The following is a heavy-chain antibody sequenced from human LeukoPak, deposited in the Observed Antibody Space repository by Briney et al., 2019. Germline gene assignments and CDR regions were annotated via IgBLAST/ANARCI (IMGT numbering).Heavy chain of an antibody. CDR3: ARDSYYDFWSGYYTFGE. D-gene: IGHD3-3*01. CDR2: IKQDGSEK. CDR1: GFTFSSYW. Sequence: QPGGSLRLSCAASGFTFSSYWMSWVRQAPGKGLEWVANIKQDGSEKYYVDSVKDRFTISRDNAKNSLYLQMNSLRAEDTAVYYCARDSYYDFWSGYYTFGEWGQGTLVTVSS. V-gene: IGHV3-7*01. J-gene: IGHJ4*02.